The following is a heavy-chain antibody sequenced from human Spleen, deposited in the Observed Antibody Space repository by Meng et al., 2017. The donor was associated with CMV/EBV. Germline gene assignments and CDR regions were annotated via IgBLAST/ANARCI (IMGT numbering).Heavy chain of an antibody. CDR3: ARGLGIGAFDI. J-gene: IGHJ3*02. D-gene: IGHD7-27*01. Sequence: SVKVSCKASGGTFSSYAISWVRQAPGQGLEWMGGIIPILGIANYAQKFQGRVTITADKSTSTAYMELSSLRSEDTAMFYCARGLGIGAFDIWAQGTMVTVSS. V-gene: IGHV1-69*10. CDR2: IIPILGIA. CDR1: GGTFSSYA.